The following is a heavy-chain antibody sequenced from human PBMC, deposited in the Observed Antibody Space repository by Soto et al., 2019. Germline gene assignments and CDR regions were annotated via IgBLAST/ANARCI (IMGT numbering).Heavy chain of an antibody. D-gene: IGHD3-10*01. Sequence: QVQLVQSGAEVKKPGSSVKVSCKASGGTFSSYTINWVRQGPGQGLDWRGRIIPILGIANYAQKFQGRVTITADKSPSTADTELSRLRSDDTAVHYCARDEGGRGVICWGQGPLVTVSS. CDR1: GGTFSSYT. V-gene: IGHV1-69*08. CDR3: ARDEGGRGVIC. J-gene: IGHJ4*02. CDR2: IIPILGIA.